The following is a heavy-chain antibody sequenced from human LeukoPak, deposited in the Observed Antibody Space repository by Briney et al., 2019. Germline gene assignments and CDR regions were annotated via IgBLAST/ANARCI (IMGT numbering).Heavy chain of an antibody. CDR3: ARRSGIAVAGAFDY. Sequence: PGGSLRLSCAASGFTFSDYGMSWVRQAPGKGLEWVSTISGSGGSTHYPDSVKGRFTISRDNSKDTLSLQMNSLRAEDTAVYYCARRSGIAVAGAFDYWGQGTLVTVSS. D-gene: IGHD6-19*01. CDR2: ISGSGGST. V-gene: IGHV3-23*01. J-gene: IGHJ4*02. CDR1: GFTFSDYG.